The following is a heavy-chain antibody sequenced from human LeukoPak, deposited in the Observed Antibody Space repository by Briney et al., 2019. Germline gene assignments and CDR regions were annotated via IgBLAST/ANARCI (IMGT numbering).Heavy chain of an antibody. D-gene: IGHD7-27*01. Sequence: ASVKVSCKSSGYTFSDYYIHWVRQAPGLGLEWMGRINPKNGDTYYEQSFQGRVTMTRDASISTAYMEVSGLRSDDTAVYYCARDLSSTSNWELDSWGQGILVTVSS. J-gene: IGHJ4*02. CDR3: ARDLSSTSNWELDS. V-gene: IGHV1-2*06. CDR2: INPKNGDT. CDR1: GYTFSDYY.